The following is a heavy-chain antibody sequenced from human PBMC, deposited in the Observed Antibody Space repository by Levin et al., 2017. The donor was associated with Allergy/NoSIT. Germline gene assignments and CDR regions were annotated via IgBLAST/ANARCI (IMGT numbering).Heavy chain of an antibody. D-gene: IGHD3-9*01. Sequence: PGGSLRLSCAASGFTFSNAWMSWVRQAPGKGLEWVGRIKSKTDGGTTDYAAPVKGRFTISRDDSKNTLYLQMNSLKTEDTAVYYCTTFGRLRYFDWLPQIYYYYYYMDVWGKGTTVTVSS. CDR1: GFTFSNAW. CDR3: TTFGRLRYFDWLPQIYYYYYYMDV. V-gene: IGHV3-15*01. J-gene: IGHJ6*03. CDR2: IKSKTDGGTT.